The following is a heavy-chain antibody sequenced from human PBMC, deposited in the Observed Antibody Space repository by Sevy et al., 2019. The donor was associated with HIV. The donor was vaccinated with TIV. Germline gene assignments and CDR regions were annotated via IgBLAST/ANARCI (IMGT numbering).Heavy chain of an antibody. D-gene: IGHD6-13*01. CDR1: GFTFSSYS. V-gene: IGHV3-21*01. CDR2: ISSSSSYI. J-gene: IGHJ4*02. CDR3: ARHIAADYFFDY. Sequence: GGSLRLSCAASGFTFSSYSMNWVRQAPGKGLEWVSSISSSSSYIYYADSVKGRFTISRDNAKNSAYLQMNSLRAEDTAVYYCARHIAADYFFDYWGQGTLVTVSS.